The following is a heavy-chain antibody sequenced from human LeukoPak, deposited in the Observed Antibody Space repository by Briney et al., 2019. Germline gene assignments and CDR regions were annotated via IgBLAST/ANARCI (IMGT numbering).Heavy chain of an antibody. D-gene: IGHD3-10*01. Sequence: PGGSLRLSCAASGFTFSSYAMSWVRQAPGKGLEWVSAISGSGGSTYYADSVKGRFTTSRDNSKNTLYLQMNSLRAEDTAVYYCAKGGSGEPDAFDIWGQGTMVTVSS. CDR3: AKGGSGEPDAFDI. CDR2: ISGSGGST. CDR1: GFTFSSYA. V-gene: IGHV3-23*01. J-gene: IGHJ3*02.